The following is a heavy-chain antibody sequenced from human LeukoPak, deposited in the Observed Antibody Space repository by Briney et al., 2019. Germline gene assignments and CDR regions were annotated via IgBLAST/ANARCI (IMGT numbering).Heavy chain of an antibody. D-gene: IGHD3-10*01. CDR3: AGDAGSRNGMAV. Sequence: PGGSLRLSCAASGFTFSSYSMNWVRQAPGKGLEWVSSISSSSSYIYYADSVKGRFTISRDNAKNTLYLQMNSLRAEDTAVYYCAGDAGSRNGMAVGGQATTVTV. CDR1: GFTFSSYS. CDR2: ISSSSSYI. V-gene: IGHV3-21*01. J-gene: IGHJ6*02.